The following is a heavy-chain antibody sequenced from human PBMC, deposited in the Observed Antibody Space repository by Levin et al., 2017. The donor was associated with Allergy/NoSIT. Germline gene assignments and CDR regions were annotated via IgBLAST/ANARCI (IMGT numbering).Heavy chain of an antibody. CDR2: ISWNSGSI. V-gene: IGHV3-9*01. CDR1: GFTFDDHA. J-gene: IGHJ4*02. Sequence: PGGSLRLSCAASGFTFDDHAMHWVRQAPGKGLEWVSGISWNSGSIAYADSVKGRFTISSASAKNSPYLQMTSLRAEDTALSDCAKEGNSSSPGYFDYWGQGTLVTVSS. D-gene: IGHD6-6*01. CDR3: AKEGNSSSPGYFDY.